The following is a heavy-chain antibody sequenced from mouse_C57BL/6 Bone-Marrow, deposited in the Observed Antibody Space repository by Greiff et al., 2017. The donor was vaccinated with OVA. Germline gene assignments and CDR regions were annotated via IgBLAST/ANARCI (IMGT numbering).Heavy chain of an antibody. CDR2: IRNKANNHAT. CDR1: GFTFSDAW. D-gene: IGHD2-3*01. CDR3: TRPDGFPFAY. J-gene: IGHJ3*01. Sequence: EVQLQQSGGGLVQPGGSMKLSCAASGFTFSDAWMDWVRQSPEKGLEWVAEIRNKANNHATYYAESVKGRLTISRDDSKSSVYLQMNSLRAEDTGIYYCTRPDGFPFAYWGQGTLVTVSA. V-gene: IGHV6-6*01.